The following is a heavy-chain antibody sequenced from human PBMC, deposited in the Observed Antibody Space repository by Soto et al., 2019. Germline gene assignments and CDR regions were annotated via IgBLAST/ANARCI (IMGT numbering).Heavy chain of an antibody. CDR1: GYTFTDYY. V-gene: IGHV1-2*02. D-gene: IGHD2-2*01. CDR3: AIRTGQLAIISEFDGDWFFEV. Sequence: GASVKVSCKAPGYTFTDYYIHWVRQAPGQGLEWVGWINPDSGGTNLAQRFQGRVTMTSDTSINTAYMELSSLRSDDTAVYYCAIRTGQLAIISEFDGDWFFEVWGRGTLVTVPQ. CDR2: INPDSGGT. J-gene: IGHJ2*01.